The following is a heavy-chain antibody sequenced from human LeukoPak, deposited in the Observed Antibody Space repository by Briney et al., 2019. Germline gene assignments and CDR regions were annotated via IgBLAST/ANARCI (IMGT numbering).Heavy chain of an antibody. J-gene: IGHJ6*03. CDR1: GYTFTSYG. Sequence: GASVKVSCKTSGYTFTSYGISWVRQAPGQGLEWMGWISAYNGNTNYAQKLQGRVTMTTDTSTSTAYMELRSLRSDDTAVYYCARDTGYYDSSGYQFKATYYYYYMDVWGKGTTVTVSS. CDR3: ARDTGYYDSSGYQFKATYYYYYMDV. D-gene: IGHD3-22*01. V-gene: IGHV1-18*01. CDR2: ISAYNGNT.